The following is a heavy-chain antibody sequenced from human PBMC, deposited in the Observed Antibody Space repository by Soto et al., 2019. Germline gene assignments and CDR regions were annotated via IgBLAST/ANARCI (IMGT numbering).Heavy chain of an antibody. CDR2: IYYSGST. J-gene: IGHJ4*02. V-gene: IGHV4-31*03. CDR1: GGSIVSGGYY. D-gene: IGHD6-6*01. CDR3: ASWGYSSSSVDY. Sequence: SETMSLTCTVFGGSIVSGGYYWSWNRQQPGKGLEWIGYIYYSGSTYYNPSLKSRVTRSVDTSKNQFSLKLSSVTAADQAEYYCASWGYSSSSVDYWGQGTLVTVSS.